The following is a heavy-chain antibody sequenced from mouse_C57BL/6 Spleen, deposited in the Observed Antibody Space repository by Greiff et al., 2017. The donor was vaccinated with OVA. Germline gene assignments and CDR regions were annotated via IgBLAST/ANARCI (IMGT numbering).Heavy chain of an antibody. CDR1: GFTFSDYG. D-gene: IGHD1-1*01. CDR2: ISSGSSTI. J-gene: IGHJ4*01. V-gene: IGHV5-17*01. Sequence: EVQLVESGGGLVKPGGSLKLSCAASGFTFSDYGMHWVRQAPEKGLEWVAYISSGSSTIYYADTVKGRFTISRDNAKNTLFLQMTSLRSEDTAMYYCGRGNGGYAMDYWGQGTSVTVSS. CDR3: GRGNGGYAMDY.